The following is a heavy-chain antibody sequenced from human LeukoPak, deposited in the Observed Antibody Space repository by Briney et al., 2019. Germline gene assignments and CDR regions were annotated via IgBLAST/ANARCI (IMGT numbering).Heavy chain of an antibody. CDR1: GGSISSYY. D-gene: IGHD2-2*02. Sequence: SETLSPTCTVSGGSISSYYWSWIRQPPGKGLEWIGYIYYSGSTNYNPSLKSRVTISVDTSKNQFSLKLSSVTAADTAVYYCARSTTEYCSSTSCYKGWGYYFDYWGQGTLVTVSS. J-gene: IGHJ4*02. CDR2: IYYSGST. V-gene: IGHV4-59*01. CDR3: ARSTTEYCSSTSCYKGWGYYFDY.